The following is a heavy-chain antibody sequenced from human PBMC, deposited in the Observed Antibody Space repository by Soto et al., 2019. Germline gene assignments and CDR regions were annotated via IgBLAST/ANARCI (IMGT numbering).Heavy chain of an antibody. Sequence: GESLKISCKGSGYSFTSYWIGWVRQMPGKGLEWMGIIYPGDSDTRYSPSFQGQVTISADKSISTAYLQWSSLKASDTAMYYCARTWIQEYYYYYGMDVWGQGTTVTVSS. J-gene: IGHJ6*02. CDR1: GYSFTSYW. D-gene: IGHD5-18*01. V-gene: IGHV5-51*01. CDR2: IYPGDSDT. CDR3: ARTWIQEYYYYYGMDV.